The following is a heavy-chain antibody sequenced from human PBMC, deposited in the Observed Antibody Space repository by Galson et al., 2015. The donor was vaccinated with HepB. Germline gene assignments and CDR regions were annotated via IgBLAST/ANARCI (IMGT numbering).Heavy chain of an antibody. V-gene: IGHV6-1*01. CDR2: TYYRSKWYN. CDR3: ARHRHAERDLGY. Sequence: CAISGDSVSSNSVAWNWIRQSPSRGLEWLGRTYYRSKWYNDYAVSVRSRITINPDTSNNQFSLQLNSVTPEDTAVYYCARHRHAERDLGYWGQGTLVTVSS. D-gene: IGHD3-16*01. CDR1: GDSVSSNSVA. J-gene: IGHJ4*02.